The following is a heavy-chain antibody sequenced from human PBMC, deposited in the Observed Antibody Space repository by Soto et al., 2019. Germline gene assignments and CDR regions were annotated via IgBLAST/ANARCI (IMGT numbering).Heavy chain of an antibody. CDR3: VRGYSDYTDYFDY. V-gene: IGHV3-9*01. D-gene: IGHD5-12*01. CDR1: GFTFDDYA. Sequence: GGSLRLSCAASGFTFDDYAMHWVRQAPGKGLEWVTSISWNSGSIGYADSVKGRFTVSRDNAEKSLYLQMDSLRPDDTALYYCVRGYSDYTDYFDYWGQGALVTVSS. CDR2: ISWNSGSI. J-gene: IGHJ4*02.